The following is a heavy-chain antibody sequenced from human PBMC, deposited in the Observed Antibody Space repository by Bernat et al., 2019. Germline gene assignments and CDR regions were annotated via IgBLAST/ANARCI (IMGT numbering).Heavy chain of an antibody. V-gene: IGHV3-33*01. D-gene: IGHD3-16*01. CDR3: ARDSLPRAFFDY. CDR1: GFTFRNYG. J-gene: IGHJ4*02. CDR2: IWHDGSNK. Sequence: QVQLVESGGGVVQPARSPRLSCAASGFTFRNYGMHWVRQAPGKGLEWVAVIWHDGSNKYYADSVKGRFTISRDNSKNTLYLQMNSLRAEDTAVYYCARDSLPRAFFDYWGQGNLVTVSS.